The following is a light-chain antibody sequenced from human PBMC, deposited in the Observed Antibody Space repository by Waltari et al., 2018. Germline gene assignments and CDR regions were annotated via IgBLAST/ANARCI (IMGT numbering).Light chain of an antibody. Sequence: EIVLTQSPATLSLSPGERATLPCRASQSVSTSLAWYQQKPGQAPRLLIYHASNRATGIPARFSGRGSGTNFTLTISSLEPEDFAVYYCQQRANWPPLSFGGGTRVEIK. V-gene: IGKV3-11*01. J-gene: IGKJ4*01. CDR1: QSVSTS. CDR2: HAS. CDR3: QQRANWPPLS.